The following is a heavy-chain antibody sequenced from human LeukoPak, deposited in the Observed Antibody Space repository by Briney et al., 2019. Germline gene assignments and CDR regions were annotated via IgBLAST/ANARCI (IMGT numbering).Heavy chain of an antibody. CDR1: GFTFSDYY. Sequence: PGGSLRLSCAASGFTFSDYYMSWIRQAPGKGLEWVSYISSSGSTIYYADSVKGRFTISRDNAKNSLYLQMNSLRAEDTAVYYCARGATVAASFNYYYYMDVWGKGTTVTVSS. CDR3: ARGATVAASFNYYYYMDV. D-gene: IGHD2-15*01. CDR2: ISSSGSTI. J-gene: IGHJ6*03. V-gene: IGHV3-11*01.